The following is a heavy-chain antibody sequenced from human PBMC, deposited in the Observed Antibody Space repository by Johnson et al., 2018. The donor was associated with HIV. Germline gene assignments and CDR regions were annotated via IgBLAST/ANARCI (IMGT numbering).Heavy chain of an antibody. CDR1: GFTFSSYA. J-gene: IGHJ3*01. CDR2: ISYDGSEN. V-gene: IGHV3-30*04. D-gene: IGHD1-26*01. CDR3: TRGSFTDDAFDV. Sequence: QVQLVESGGGVVQPGRSLRLSCAASGFTFSSYAMHWVRQAPGKGLEWVAVISYDGSENNYADSVKGRFTISRDNAKNSLYLQMNSLRAEDTAVYYCTRGSFTDDAFDVWGLGTMVTVSS.